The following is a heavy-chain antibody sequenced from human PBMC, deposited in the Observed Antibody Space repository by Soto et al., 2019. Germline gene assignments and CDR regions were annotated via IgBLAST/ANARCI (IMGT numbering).Heavy chain of an antibody. D-gene: IGHD2-2*01. J-gene: IGHJ3*02. Sequence: EVQLVESGGGLVQPGGSLRLSCAASGFTVSSNYMSWVRQAPGKGLEWVSVIYSGGSTYYADSVKGRFTISRDNSKNTLYLQMNGLRAEDTAVYYCAREPSYCSSTSCYPPIRAFDIWGQGTMVTVSS. V-gene: IGHV3-66*01. CDR3: AREPSYCSSTSCYPPIRAFDI. CDR1: GFTVSSNY. CDR2: IYSGGST.